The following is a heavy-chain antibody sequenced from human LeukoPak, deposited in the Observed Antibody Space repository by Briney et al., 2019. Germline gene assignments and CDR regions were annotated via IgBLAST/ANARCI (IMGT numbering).Heavy chain of an antibody. J-gene: IGHJ5*02. CDR1: GGSISSGDYY. D-gene: IGHD3-3*01. V-gene: IGHV4-30-4*08. CDR2: IYYSGST. Sequence: SQTLSLTCTVSGGSISSGDYYWSWIRQPPGKGLEWIGYIYYSGSTYYNPSLKSRVTISVDTSKNQFSLKLSSVTAANTAVYYCARDRITIFGVVQNWFDPWGQGTLVTVSS. CDR3: ARDRITIFGVVQNWFDP.